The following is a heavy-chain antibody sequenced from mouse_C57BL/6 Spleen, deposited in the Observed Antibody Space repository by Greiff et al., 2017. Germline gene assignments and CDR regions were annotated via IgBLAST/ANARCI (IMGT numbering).Heavy chain of an antibody. Sequence: VKLMESGPGLVQPSQSLSITCTVSGFSLTSYGVHWVRQSPGKGLEWLGVIWRGGSTDYNAAFMSRLSITKDNSKSQVFFKMNSLQADDTAIYYCATNWDEGSWFAYWGQGTLVTVSA. CDR3: ATNWDEGSWFAY. V-gene: IGHV2-5*01. CDR1: GFSLTSYG. J-gene: IGHJ3*01. D-gene: IGHD4-1*01. CDR2: IWRGGST.